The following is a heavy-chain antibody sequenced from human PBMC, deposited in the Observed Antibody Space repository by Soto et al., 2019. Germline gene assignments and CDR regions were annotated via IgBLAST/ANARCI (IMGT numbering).Heavy chain of an antibody. V-gene: IGHV3-11*05. D-gene: IGHD3-10*01. Sequence: QVQLLESGGGLVKPGGSLRLSCAASGFTFSDYYMSWIRQAPGKGLECVAYISVSSTYANYADSVEGRFTISRDNAENSLFLQMNSPRADDTDVYYCARGVRYYSSEKPANFDYWGQGALVTVSS. CDR1: GFTFSDYY. J-gene: IGHJ4*02. CDR2: ISVSSTYA. CDR3: ARGVRYYSSEKPANFDY.